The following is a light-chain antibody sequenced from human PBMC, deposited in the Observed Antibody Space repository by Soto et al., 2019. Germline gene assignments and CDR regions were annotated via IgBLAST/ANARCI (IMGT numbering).Light chain of an antibody. V-gene: IGKV3-15*01. CDR2: DVS. CDR1: QSVSSN. CDR3: QQYNNWPFS. J-gene: IGKJ1*01. Sequence: EIVMTQSPATLSVSPGERATLSCRASQSVSSNLAWYQQKSGQSPGLLIYDVSIRATGVPARFSGTGSETDFTLTISGLQSEDSAVYFCQQYNNWPFSFGQGTKVDI.